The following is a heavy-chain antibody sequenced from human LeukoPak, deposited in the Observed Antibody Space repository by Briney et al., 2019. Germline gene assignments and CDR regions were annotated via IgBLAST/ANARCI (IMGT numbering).Heavy chain of an antibody. CDR2: ISGSGGST. CDR3: ADTTGYLDY. Sequence: PGGSLRLSCAASGFTFSSYAVSWVRQAPGEGLEWVSAISGSGGSTYYADSVKGRFTISRDNSRNTLYLQMNSLRAEDTAVYYCADTTGYLDYWGQGTLVTVSS. CDR1: GFTFSSYA. J-gene: IGHJ4*02. D-gene: IGHD2-8*02. V-gene: IGHV3-23*01.